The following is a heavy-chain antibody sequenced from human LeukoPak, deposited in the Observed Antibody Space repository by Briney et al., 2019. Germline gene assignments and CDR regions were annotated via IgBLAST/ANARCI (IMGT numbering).Heavy chain of an antibody. CDR1: GFTFNSYG. J-gene: IGHJ5*02. V-gene: IGHV3-33*01. Sequence: GGSLRLSCAASGFTFNSYGMHWVRRAPGKGLEWVAVIWYDGSSKYYADSLKGRFTISRDNSKNMLYLQMNSLRVEDTAIYYCVRARFDYGDFYWLDLWGQGTLVTVSS. CDR2: IWYDGSSK. CDR3: VRARFDYGDFYWLDL. D-gene: IGHD4-17*01.